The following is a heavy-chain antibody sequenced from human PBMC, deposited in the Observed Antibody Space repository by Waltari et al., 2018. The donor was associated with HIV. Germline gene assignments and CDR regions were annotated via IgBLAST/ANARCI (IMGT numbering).Heavy chain of an antibody. CDR2: MNPNSGNT. Sequence: SCRASGYTFTSYDINWVRQATGQGLEWMGWMNPNSGNTGYSQKFQGRVTMTRNTSINTAYMELSILRSEDTAVYYCAKGGPRDTMIVVALHWGQGTLVTVSS. D-gene: IGHD3-22*01. CDR3: AKGGPRDTMIVVALH. J-gene: IGHJ4*02. V-gene: IGHV1-8*01. CDR1: GYTFTSYD.